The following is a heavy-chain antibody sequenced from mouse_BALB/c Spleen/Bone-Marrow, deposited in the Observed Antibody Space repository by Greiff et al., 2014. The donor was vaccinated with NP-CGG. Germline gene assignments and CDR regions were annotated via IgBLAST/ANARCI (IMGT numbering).Heavy chain of an antibody. J-gene: IGHJ2*01. D-gene: IGHD1-1*02. V-gene: IGHV1-69*02. CDR3: TRGWDY. Sequence: QVQLKESGAELVRPRASVKLSCKASGYTFTSYWINWVKQRPGQGLEWIGNIHPSDSYTNYNQKFKDKATLTVDKSSSTAYMQLSSPTSEDSAVYYCTRGWDYWGQGTTLTVSS. CDR1: GYTFTSYW. CDR2: IHPSDSYT.